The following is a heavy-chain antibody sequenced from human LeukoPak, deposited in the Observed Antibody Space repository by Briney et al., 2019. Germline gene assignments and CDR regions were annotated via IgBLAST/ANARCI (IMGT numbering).Heavy chain of an antibody. CDR3: AGEYCSGGTCRQGFDY. CDR2: INPDSGDT. V-gene: IGHV1-2*02. J-gene: IGHJ4*02. CDR1: GYTFTGYY. Sequence: ASVKVSCKASGYTFTGYYMHWVRQAPGQGLEYMGWINPDSGDTNHAQNFQGRVTLTRDTSISTAYMELSSLRSDDSALYYCAGEYCSGGTCRQGFDYWGQGTLVTVSS. D-gene: IGHD2-15*01.